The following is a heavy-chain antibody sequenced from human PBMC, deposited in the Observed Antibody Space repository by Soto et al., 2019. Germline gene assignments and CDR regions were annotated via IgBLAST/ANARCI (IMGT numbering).Heavy chain of an antibody. V-gene: IGHV3-23*01. Sequence: PGGSLRLSCAASGFTFSSYAMSWVRQAPGKGLEWVSAISGSDIHYVDSVEGRFTISRDNSKNTLYLQMNSPRPEDTAVYYCAKAGYFDTSGYYYYIHYWGQGALVTLSS. J-gene: IGHJ4*02. D-gene: IGHD3-22*01. CDR3: AKAGYFDTSGYYYYIHY. CDR1: GFTFSSYA. CDR2: ISGSDI.